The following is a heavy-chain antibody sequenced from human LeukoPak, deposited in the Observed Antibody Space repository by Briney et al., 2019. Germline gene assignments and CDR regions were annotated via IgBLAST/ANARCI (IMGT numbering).Heavy chain of an antibody. D-gene: IGHD5-18*01. CDR2: IKSKIDGGTT. CDR3: TTSGYSYGYPFDS. Sequence: GGSLRRSCAASGFTFRNAWMSWVRQAPGKGLEWVGRIKSKIDGGTTDYAAPVKGRFTISRDDSKNTLYLQMNSLKTEDTAVYYCTTSGYSYGYPFDSWGQGTLVTVSS. V-gene: IGHV3-15*01. CDR1: GFTFRNAW. J-gene: IGHJ4*02.